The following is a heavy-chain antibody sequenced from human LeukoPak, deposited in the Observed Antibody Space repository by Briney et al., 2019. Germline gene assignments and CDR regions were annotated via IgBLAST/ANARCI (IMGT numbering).Heavy chain of an antibody. CDR1: GYTFTGYY. Sequence: ASVKVSCKASGYTFTGYYMHWVRQAPGQGLEWMGWINPNIGGTNYAQKFQGRVTMTRDTSISTAYMELSRLRSDDTAVYYCARVLGQDSGSYPPLDYFDYWGQGTLVTVSS. D-gene: IGHD1-26*01. J-gene: IGHJ4*02. V-gene: IGHV1-2*02. CDR2: INPNIGGT. CDR3: ARVLGQDSGSYPPLDYFDY.